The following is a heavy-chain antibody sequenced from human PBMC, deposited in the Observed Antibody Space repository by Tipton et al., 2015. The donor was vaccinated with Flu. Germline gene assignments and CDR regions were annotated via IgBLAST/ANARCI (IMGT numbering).Heavy chain of an antibody. Sequence: TLSLTCTVSGGSITSSSYYWGWIRQPPGKGLEWIGNIFYSGSTFYNPSLKSRVAISVDTSKNQFSLKLSSVTAADTAVYYCAKVSSSSSSYYFGYWGQGILVTVSS. CDR1: GGSITSSSYY. V-gene: IGHV4-39*07. J-gene: IGHJ4*02. D-gene: IGHD6-6*01. CDR3: AKVSSSSSSYYFGY. CDR2: IFYSGST.